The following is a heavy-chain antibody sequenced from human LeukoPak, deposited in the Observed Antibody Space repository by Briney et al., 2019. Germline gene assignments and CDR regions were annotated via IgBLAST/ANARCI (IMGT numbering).Heavy chain of an antibody. J-gene: IGHJ2*01. Sequence: GGSLRLSCVASGLTVSSYGMSWVRQAPGKGLEWVALIWYDGNNKYYADSVKGRFTVSRDNSKNTLYLQMNSLRAEDTAVYYCARDLAAGEHFYFDLWGRGALVTVSS. D-gene: IGHD7-27*01. CDR2: IWYDGNNK. V-gene: IGHV3-33*08. CDR3: ARDLAAGEHFYFDL. CDR1: GLTVSSYG.